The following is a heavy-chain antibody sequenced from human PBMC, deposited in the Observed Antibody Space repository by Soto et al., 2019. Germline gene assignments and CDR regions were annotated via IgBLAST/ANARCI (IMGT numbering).Heavy chain of an antibody. Sequence: AGGSLRLSCAASGFTFSSYEMNWVRQAPGKGLEWVSYISSLGTTIYYADSVKGRFTISRDNARNSLYLEMNSLSAEDTALYYCARDRSYYFDSWGQGTLVTVSS. V-gene: IGHV3-48*03. CDR1: GFTFSSYE. CDR3: ARDRSYYFDS. J-gene: IGHJ4*02. CDR2: ISSLGTTI.